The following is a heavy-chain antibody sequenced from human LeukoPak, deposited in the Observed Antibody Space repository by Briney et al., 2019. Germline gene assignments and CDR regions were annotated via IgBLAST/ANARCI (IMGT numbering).Heavy chain of an antibody. V-gene: IGHV3-7*05. Sequence: GGSLRLSCAASGFTFSSYWMSWVRQPPGKGLEWVANIKEDGSAKYYVDSVKGRFTISRDNAKNLLYLQMDSLRAEDTAAYYCARASGLDYWGQGTPVTVSS. CDR2: IKEDGSAK. J-gene: IGHJ4*02. CDR3: ARASGLDY. CDR1: GFTFSSYW.